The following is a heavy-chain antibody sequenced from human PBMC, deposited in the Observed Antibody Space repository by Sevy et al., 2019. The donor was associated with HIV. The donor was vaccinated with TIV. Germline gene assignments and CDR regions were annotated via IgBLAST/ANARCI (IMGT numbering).Heavy chain of an antibody. D-gene: IGHD2-8*01. CDR1: GFTFSKYS. V-gene: IGHV3-23*01. CDR3: AREGCTKPHDY. Sequence: GGSLRLSCAASGFTFSKYSMSWVRHPPGKGLEWVSTLSFGCGEINYADSVKGRFTISRDNSKSSVYLQMNNLRPEATAVYYCAREGCTKPHDYWGQGTLVTVSS. J-gene: IGHJ4*02. CDR2: LSFGCGEI.